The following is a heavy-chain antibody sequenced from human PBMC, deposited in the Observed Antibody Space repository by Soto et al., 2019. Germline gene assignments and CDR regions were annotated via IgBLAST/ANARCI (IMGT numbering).Heavy chain of an antibody. CDR1: GYTFTGYY. J-gene: IGHJ3*02. CDR2: INPNSGGT. D-gene: IGHD3-3*01. Sequence: QVQLVQSGAEVRNPGASVKVSCKGSGYTFTGYYIHWVRQAPGQGLEWMGWINPNSGGTKYAQKFQGRVTMTRDTSVNTASMELSSLRSDDTAVYYCARPRRSRAIYSAFDIWGQGTMVTVSS. CDR3: ARPRRSRAIYSAFDI. V-gene: IGHV1-2*02.